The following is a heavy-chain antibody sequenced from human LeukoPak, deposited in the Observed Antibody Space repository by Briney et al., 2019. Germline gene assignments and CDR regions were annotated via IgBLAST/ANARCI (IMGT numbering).Heavy chain of an antibody. CDR1: SYTFTSYG. J-gene: IGHJ4*02. V-gene: IGHV1-18*01. Sequence: ASVKVSCKASSYTFTSYGISWVRQAPGQGLEWMGWISAYNGNTNYAQKLQGRVTMTTDTSTSTAYMELRSLRSDDTAVYYCARGSETYYDFWSGSSFDYWGQGTLVTVSS. CDR2: ISAYNGNT. CDR3: ARGSETYYDFWSGSSFDY. D-gene: IGHD3-3*01.